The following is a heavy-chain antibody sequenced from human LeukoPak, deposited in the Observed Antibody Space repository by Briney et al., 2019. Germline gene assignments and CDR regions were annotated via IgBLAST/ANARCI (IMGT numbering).Heavy chain of an antibody. CDR1: GFTVSSNY. J-gene: IGHJ4*02. CDR3: TRKTPGRTPFDY. Sequence: GGSLRLSCAASGFTVSSNYMSWVRQAPGKGLEWVSVIDSGGSTYYADSVRGRFTISRDNSKNTLYLQMDSLRAEDTAIYYCTRKTPGRTPFDYWGQGTLVTVSS. V-gene: IGHV3-53*01. CDR2: IDSGGST. D-gene: IGHD2-15*01.